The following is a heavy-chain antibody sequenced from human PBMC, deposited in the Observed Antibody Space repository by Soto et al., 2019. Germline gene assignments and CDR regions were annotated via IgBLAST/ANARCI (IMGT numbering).Heavy chain of an antibody. Sequence: GESLKISCKGSGYGFTSYWISWVRQMPGKGLEWMGRIDPSDFYTRYSPFFQFHLTMSAENFTSTAYLLSNSLKGTADAMYYCARDSSDSSGEDFDYWGQGTLVTVSS. D-gene: IGHD6-19*01. J-gene: IGHJ4*02. CDR2: IDPSDFYT. V-gene: IGHV5-10-1*01. CDR3: ARDSSDSSGEDFDY. CDR1: GYGFTSYW.